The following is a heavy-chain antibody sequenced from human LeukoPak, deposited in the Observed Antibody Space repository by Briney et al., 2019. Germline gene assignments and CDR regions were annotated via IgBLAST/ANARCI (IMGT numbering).Heavy chain of an antibody. CDR2: IYYSGST. J-gene: IGHJ3*02. V-gene: IGHV4-59*08. D-gene: IGHD2-15*01. Sequence: PSETLSLTCTVSGVSISGYYWSWIRQPPGKGLEWIGYIYYSGSTKYNPSLKSRVSISVDTSKNQVSLKLNSVTAADTAVYYCARLEGAASGHVFDMWGKGTMLTVS. CDR3: ARLEGAASGHVFDM. CDR1: GVSISGYY.